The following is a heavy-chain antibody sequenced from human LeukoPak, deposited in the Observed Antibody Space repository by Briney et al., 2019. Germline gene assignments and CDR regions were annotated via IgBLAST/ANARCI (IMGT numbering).Heavy chain of an antibody. J-gene: IGHJ6*02. V-gene: IGHV4-34*01. CDR3: ARGPYCSSASCYGQYYYYYGMDF. D-gene: IGHD2-2*01. Sequence: SETLSLTCAVYGGSFSGYYWSWIRQPPGKGLEWIGEINHSGSTNYNPSLESRVTISADTSKNQFSLKLSSVTAADTAVYYCARGPYCSSASCYGQYYYYYGMDFWGQGTTVTVSS. CDR2: INHSGST. CDR1: GGSFSGYY.